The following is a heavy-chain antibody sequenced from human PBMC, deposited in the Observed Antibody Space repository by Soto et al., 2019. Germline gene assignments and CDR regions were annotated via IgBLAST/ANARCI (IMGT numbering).Heavy chain of an antibody. D-gene: IGHD1-20*01. V-gene: IGHV3-30-3*01. CDR2: ISYDGSNK. CDR1: GFTFSSYA. Sequence: QVQLVESGGGVVQPGRSLRLSCAASGFTFSSYAMHWVRQAPGKGLEWVAVISYDGSNKYYADSVKGRFTISRDNSKNTLYLQMNSLRAEDTAVYYCARGPAVLAHYGMDVWGQGTTVTVSS. CDR3: ARGPAVLAHYGMDV. J-gene: IGHJ6*02.